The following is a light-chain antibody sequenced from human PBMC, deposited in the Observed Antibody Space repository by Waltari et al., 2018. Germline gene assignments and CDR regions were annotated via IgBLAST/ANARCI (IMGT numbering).Light chain of an antibody. CDR3: QSADGSGPMTWV. Sequence: SFELTQPPSLSVSPGQTARITCSGDRLRKQFASWYRQKQGQAPVLLIFRDSEGFSGIPGRFSGSTSGTVVTLTITGVQSEDEADYYCQSADGSGPMTWVFGGGTRLTVL. V-gene: IGLV3-25*03. J-gene: IGLJ3*02. CDR2: RDS. CDR1: RLRKQF.